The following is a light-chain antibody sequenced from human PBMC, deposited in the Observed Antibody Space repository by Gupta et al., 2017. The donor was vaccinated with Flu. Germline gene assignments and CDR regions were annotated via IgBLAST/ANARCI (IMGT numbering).Light chain of an antibody. CDR3: QQYDNWPPWT. J-gene: IGKJ1*01. Sequence: SSLSASLGERVTLSCKASQSVSNKLDWYQQKPGQAPRLLIYDASTMATGIPVRFRGSGSGTEFTLTISSVQTEDFAIYYCQQYDNWPPWTLGQGTKVEIK. CDR2: DAS. V-gene: IGKV3-15*01. CDR1: QSVSNK.